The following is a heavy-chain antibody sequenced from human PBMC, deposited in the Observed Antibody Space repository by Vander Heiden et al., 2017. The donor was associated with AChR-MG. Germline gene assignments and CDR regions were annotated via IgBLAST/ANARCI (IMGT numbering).Heavy chain of an antibody. J-gene: IGHJ4*02. V-gene: IGHV4-4*02. D-gene: IGHD1-26*01. Sequence: QVQLQESGPGLVKPSGTLSLTCAVSGGSIGSRNWWSWVSQPQGKGLEWIGEIYHSGRTNYNPSLKSRVTISVDKSKNQFSLKLSSVTAADTAVYYCARAVGATFKFDYWGQGTLVTVSS. CDR3: ARAVGATFKFDY. CDR2: IYHSGRT. CDR1: GGSIGSRNW.